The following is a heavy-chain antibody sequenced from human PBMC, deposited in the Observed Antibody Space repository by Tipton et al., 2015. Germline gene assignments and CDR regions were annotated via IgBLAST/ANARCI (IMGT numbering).Heavy chain of an antibody. CDR2: IYSSGSA. V-gene: IGHV4-59*08. J-gene: IGHJ3*02. Sequence: TLSLTCTVSGDSISTYCWSWIRQPPGKGLEWIGYIYSSGSANYNPSLKSRVTISVDTSKNQFSLQLNSVTPEDTAVYYCARRVRNGVLDIWGRGTVVTASS. CDR1: GDSISTYC. CDR3: ARRVRNGVLDI. D-gene: IGHD2-8*01.